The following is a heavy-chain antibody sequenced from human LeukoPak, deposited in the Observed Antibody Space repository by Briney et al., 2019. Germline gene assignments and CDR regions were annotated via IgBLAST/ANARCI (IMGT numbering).Heavy chain of an antibody. Sequence: PSETLSLTCTVSGGSISSYYWSWIRQPPGKGLEWIGYIYYSGSTNYNPSLKSRATISVDTSKNQFSLKLSSVTAADTAVYYCARDRSGWYFDAFDIWGQGTMATVSS. V-gene: IGHV4-59*01. J-gene: IGHJ3*02. CDR3: ARDRSGWYFDAFDI. D-gene: IGHD6-19*01. CDR1: GGSISSYY. CDR2: IYYSGST.